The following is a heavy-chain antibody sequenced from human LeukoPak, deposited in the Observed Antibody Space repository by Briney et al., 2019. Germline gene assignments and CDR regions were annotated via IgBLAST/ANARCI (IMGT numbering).Heavy chain of an antibody. CDR2: INSDGSST. CDR3: ATHSPRTVTHEPDY. Sequence: GGSLRLSCAASGFTFSSYWMHWVRQAPGKGLVWVSRINSDGSSTSYADSVKGRFTISRDNAKNTLYLQMNSLRAEDTAVYYCATHSPRTVTHEPDYWGQGTLVTVSS. D-gene: IGHD4-17*01. CDR1: GFTFSSYW. V-gene: IGHV3-74*01. J-gene: IGHJ4*02.